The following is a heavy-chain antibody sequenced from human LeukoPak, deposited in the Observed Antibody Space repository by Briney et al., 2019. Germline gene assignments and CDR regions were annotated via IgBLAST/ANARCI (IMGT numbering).Heavy chain of an antibody. CDR3: ARAGYYYGSGSYLGY. CDR1: GFTFSSYS. J-gene: IGHJ4*02. V-gene: IGHV3-21*01. Sequence: GGSLRLSCAASGFTFSSYSMNWVRQAPGKGLEWVSSISSSSSYIYYADSVKGRFTISRDNAKNPLYLQMNSLRAEDTAVYYCARAGYYYGSGSYLGYWGQGTLVTVSS. D-gene: IGHD3-10*01. CDR2: ISSSSSYI.